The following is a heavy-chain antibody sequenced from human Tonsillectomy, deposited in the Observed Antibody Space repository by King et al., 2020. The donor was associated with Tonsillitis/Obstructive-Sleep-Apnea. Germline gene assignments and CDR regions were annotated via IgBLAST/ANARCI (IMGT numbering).Heavy chain of an antibody. D-gene: IGHD6-6*01. CDR2: INHSGST. CDR1: GGSFSGYY. J-gene: IGHJ4*02. CDR3: ARRLGPGGGIAARPTRRRLDY. Sequence: VQLQQWGAGLLKPSETLSLTCAVYGGSFSGYYWSWIRQPPGKGLEWIGEINHSGSTNYNPSLKSRVTISVDTSKNQFSLKLSSVTAADTAVYYCARRLGPGGGIAARPTRRRLDYWGQGTLVTVSS. V-gene: IGHV4-34*01.